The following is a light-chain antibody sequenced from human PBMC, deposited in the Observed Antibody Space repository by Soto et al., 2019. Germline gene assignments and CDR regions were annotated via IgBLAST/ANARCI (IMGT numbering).Light chain of an antibody. CDR2: KAS. CDR1: QSISNW. CDR3: QQYSYYST. V-gene: IGKV1-5*03. J-gene: IGKJ1*01. Sequence: DIQMTQSPSTLSASVGDRVTITCRASQSISNWLAWYQQKPGEAPNLLIYKASTLESGVPSRFSGSGYGTEFALTISSLQPEDFVTYYCQQYSYYSTFGQGTKVEVK.